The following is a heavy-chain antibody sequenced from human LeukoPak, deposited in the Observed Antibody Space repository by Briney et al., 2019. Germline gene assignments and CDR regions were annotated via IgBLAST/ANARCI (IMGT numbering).Heavy chain of an antibody. CDR2: IVVGSDNT. V-gene: IGHV1-58*02. CDR3: AGTPWFGELTLDY. CDR1: GFTFTSST. D-gene: IGHD3-10*01. J-gene: IGHJ4*02. Sequence: GASVKVSCKASGFTFTSSTIQWVRQARGQRLEWIGWIVVGSDNTNYAQKFQERVIITRDMSTTTVYMELSSLRSEDTVVYYCAGTPWFGELTLDYWGQGTLVTVSS.